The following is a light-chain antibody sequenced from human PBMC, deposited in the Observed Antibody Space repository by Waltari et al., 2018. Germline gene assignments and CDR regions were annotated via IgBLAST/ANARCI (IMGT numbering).Light chain of an antibody. CDR1: QYITGSW. V-gene: IGKV3-20*01. CDR3: QQYDGSVVT. J-gene: IGKJ4*01. Sequence: EIVLTQSPGTLSLSPGERVTLSCRASQYITGSWMTWYHQKPGQAPRLLIYGASTRAPGVRDRFSGSGSGTDFTLTISRLEPEDSAVYYCQQYDGSVVTFGGGTKVEI. CDR2: GAS.